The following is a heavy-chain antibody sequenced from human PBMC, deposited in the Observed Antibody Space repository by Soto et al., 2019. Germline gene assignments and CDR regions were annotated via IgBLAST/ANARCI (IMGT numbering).Heavy chain of an antibody. CDR2: IWYDGSDK. CDR3: AKVAGTMIVVVTPDAFDI. J-gene: IGHJ3*02. D-gene: IGHD3-22*01. V-gene: IGHV3-33*06. Sequence: GGSLRLSCAASGFSFSSYGMHWVRQAPGKGLEWLAVIWYDGSDKYYADSVKGRFTISRDNSKNTLYLQMNSLRAEDTAVYYCAKVAGTMIVVVTPDAFDIWGQGTMVTVSS. CDR1: GFSFSSYG.